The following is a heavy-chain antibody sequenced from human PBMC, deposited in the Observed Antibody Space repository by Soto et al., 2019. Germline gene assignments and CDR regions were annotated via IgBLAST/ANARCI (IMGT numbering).Heavy chain of an antibody. CDR1: GCSISSYY. J-gene: IGHJ4*02. V-gene: IGHV4-59*01. CDR2: IYYSGST. Sequence: PSETLSLTCPVSGCSISSYYWSWIRQPPGKGLEWIGYIYYSGSTNYNPSLKSRVTISVDTSKNQFSLRLSSVTAADTAVYYCAIDDYWGQGTLVTVSS. CDR3: AIDDY.